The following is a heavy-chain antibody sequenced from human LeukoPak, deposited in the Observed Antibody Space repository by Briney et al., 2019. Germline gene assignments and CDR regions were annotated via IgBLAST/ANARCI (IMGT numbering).Heavy chain of an antibody. CDR1: GFTFSSYG. CDR2: ISYDGSNK. Sequence: GGSLRLSCAASGFTFSSYGMHWVRQAPGKGLEWVAVISYDGSNKYYADSVKGRFTISRDNSKNTLYLQMNSLRAEDTAVYYCAKDLDNVVVPAAISLDYWGQGTLVTVSS. J-gene: IGHJ4*02. V-gene: IGHV3-30*18. CDR3: AKDLDNVVVPAAISLDY. D-gene: IGHD2-2*03.